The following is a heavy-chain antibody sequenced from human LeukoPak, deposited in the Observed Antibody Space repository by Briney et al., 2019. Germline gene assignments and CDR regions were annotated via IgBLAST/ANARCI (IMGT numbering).Heavy chain of an antibody. D-gene: IGHD4-17*01. CDR2: ISTNGTVI. CDR1: GFTFSSCE. Sequence: GGXLRLSCAVSGFTFSSCEMNWVRQAPGKGLEWVSYISTNGTVIHYADSVKGRFTISRDNAKNSLYLQMNSLRAEDTAVYYCAPRTTVTTSWGQGTLVTVSS. V-gene: IGHV3-48*03. CDR3: APRTTVTTS. J-gene: IGHJ4*02.